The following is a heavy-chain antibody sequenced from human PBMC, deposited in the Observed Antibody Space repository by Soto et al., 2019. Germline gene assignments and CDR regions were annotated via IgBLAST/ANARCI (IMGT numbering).Heavy chain of an antibody. V-gene: IGHV1-46*01. CDR2: INPSGGNT. D-gene: IGHD3-22*01. Sequence: ASVKVSCKASGYTFTSYAMHWVRQAPGQRLEWMGIINPSGGNTSYAQKFQGRVTMTRDTSTSTVYMELSSLRSEDTAVYYCARGGGPNWYYDSSGYYPDYWGQGTLVTVSS. CDR1: GYTFTSYA. CDR3: ARGGGPNWYYDSSGYYPDY. J-gene: IGHJ4*02.